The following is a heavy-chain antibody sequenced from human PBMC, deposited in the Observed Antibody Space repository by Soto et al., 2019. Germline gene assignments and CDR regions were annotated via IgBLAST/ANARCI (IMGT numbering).Heavy chain of an antibody. D-gene: IGHD3-22*01. V-gene: IGHV3-23*01. CDR1: GFTVSRYA. CDR2: SSGSGGST. CDR3: AKDLLWYYDSSCSYESPS. J-gene: IGHJ4*02. Sequence: SLRLSYAASGFTVSRYAMSWFRQAPGKGLEWVSASSGSGGSTYYADSVKGLFTISRDNSKHTLYLQMNSLRAEDTAVYYCAKDLLWYYDSSCSYESPSWGQGTVVTVSS.